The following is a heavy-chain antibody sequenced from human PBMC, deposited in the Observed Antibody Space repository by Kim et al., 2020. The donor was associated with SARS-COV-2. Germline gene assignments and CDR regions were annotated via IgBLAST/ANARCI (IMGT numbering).Heavy chain of an antibody. V-gene: IGHV4-34*01. J-gene: IGHJ4*02. Sequence: SETLSLTCAVYGGSFSGYYWSWIRQPPGKGLEWIGEINHSGSTNYNPSLKCRVTISVDTSKNQLSLKLSSVTAADTAVFYCARVSSYMHFDYWGQGTPVT. CDR1: GGSFSGYY. CDR3: ARVSSYMHFDY. CDR2: INHSGST.